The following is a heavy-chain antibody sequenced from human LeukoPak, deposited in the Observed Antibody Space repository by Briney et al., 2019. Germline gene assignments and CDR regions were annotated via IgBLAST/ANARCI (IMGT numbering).Heavy chain of an antibody. J-gene: IGHJ6*03. CDR3: ARSELNDMVSSWSRYYYYYMDV. V-gene: IGHV1-69*05. CDR1: GGTFSSYA. CDR2: ISPIFGTA. D-gene: IGHD6-13*01. Sequence: SVKVSCKASGGTFSSYAVMWVRQAPVQGLECMGGISPIFGTANYAQKFQGKVTIATDESTSTAYMELSSLRSEGTAVYYCARSELNDMVSSWSRYYYYYMDVWGKGTTVTVSS.